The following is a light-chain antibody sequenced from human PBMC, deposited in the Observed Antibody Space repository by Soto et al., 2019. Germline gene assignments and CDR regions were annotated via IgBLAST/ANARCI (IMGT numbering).Light chain of an antibody. CDR2: GAS. CDR3: QLSYIIPRT. V-gene: IGKV1-39*01. J-gene: IGKJ1*01. Sequence: IQMYNSLSSLSATVRDTVTITCRASQSISTSLVWYQQKPNEAPKLLIYGASNLQSGVPSGFRGSGSGTDFTLTISSLQPEDFATYYCQLSYIIPRTFGQVGNV. CDR1: QSISTS.